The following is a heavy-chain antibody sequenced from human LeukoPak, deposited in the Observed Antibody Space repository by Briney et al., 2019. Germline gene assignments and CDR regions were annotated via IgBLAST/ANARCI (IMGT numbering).Heavy chain of an antibody. V-gene: IGHV4-30-4*01. Sequence: SETLSLTCTVSGGSISSGDYYWSWIRQPPGKGLEWIGYIYYSGSTYYNPSLKSRVTISVDTSKNQFSLKLSSVTAADTAVYYCARGEEYYYYMDVWGKGTTVTVSS. CDR2: IYYSGST. CDR1: GGSISSGDYY. J-gene: IGHJ6*03. CDR3: ARGEEYYYYMDV.